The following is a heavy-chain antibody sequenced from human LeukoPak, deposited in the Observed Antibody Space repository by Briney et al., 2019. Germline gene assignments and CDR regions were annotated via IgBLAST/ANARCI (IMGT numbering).Heavy chain of an antibody. CDR1: GFTVSSNY. V-gene: IGHV3-53*01. D-gene: IGHD5-18*01. CDR2: IYSGGST. J-gene: IGHJ4*02. Sequence: SGGSLRLSCAASGFTVSSNYMSWVRQAPGKGLEWVSVIYSGGSTYYADSVKGRFTISRDNSKNTLYLQMNSLRAEDTAVYYCARTGYSYGEAFDYWGQGTLVTVSS. CDR3: ARTGYSYGEAFDY.